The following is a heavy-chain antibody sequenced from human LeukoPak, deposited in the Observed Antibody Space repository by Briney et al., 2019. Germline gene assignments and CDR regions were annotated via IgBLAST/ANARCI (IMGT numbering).Heavy chain of an antibody. Sequence: ASVKVSCKASGYTFTSYAMHWVRQAPGQRLEWMGWINASNGNTKYSQKFQGRVTITRDTSASTAYMELSSLRSEDTAVYYCARRVVVPAAIVDWFDPWGQGTLVTVSS. J-gene: IGHJ5*02. V-gene: IGHV1-3*01. CDR1: GYTFTSYA. D-gene: IGHD2-2*01. CDR2: INASNGNT. CDR3: ARRVVVPAAIVDWFDP.